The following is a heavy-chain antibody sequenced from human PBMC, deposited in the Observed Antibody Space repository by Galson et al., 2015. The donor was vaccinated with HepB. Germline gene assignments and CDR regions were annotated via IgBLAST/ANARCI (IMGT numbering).Heavy chain of an antibody. CDR2: ISYDGRNK. V-gene: IGHV3-30*13. CDR1: GFTFSNYG. Sequence: SLRLSCAASGFTFSNYGMHWVRQAPGKGLEWVAIISYDGRNKYYADSVKGRFTISRDNSKDSLYLQMNSVRADDTAVYYCARGHRDSCYDSGAYYPEYFQLWGQGTLVTVSS. D-gene: IGHD3-22*01. CDR3: ARGHRDSCYDSGAYYPEYFQL. J-gene: IGHJ1*01.